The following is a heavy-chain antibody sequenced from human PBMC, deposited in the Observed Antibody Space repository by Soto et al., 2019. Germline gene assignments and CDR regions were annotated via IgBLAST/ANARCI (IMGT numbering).Heavy chain of an antibody. Sequence: SETLSLTCTVSGGSISSYYWSWIRQPPGKGLEWIGYIYYSGSTNYNPSLKSRVTISVDTSKNQFSLKLSSVTAADTAVYYCARHPRIRYCSSTSCYGFWFDPWGQGTLVTVSS. J-gene: IGHJ5*02. CDR3: ARHPRIRYCSSTSCYGFWFDP. CDR2: IYYSGST. D-gene: IGHD2-2*01. CDR1: GGSISSYY. V-gene: IGHV4-59*08.